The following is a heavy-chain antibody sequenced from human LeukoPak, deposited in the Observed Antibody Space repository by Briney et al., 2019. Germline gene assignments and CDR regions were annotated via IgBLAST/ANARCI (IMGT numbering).Heavy chain of an antibody. D-gene: IGHD4-17*01. CDR3: AKGTEARYGEVDY. CDR2: ISYDGSNK. J-gene: IGHJ4*02. CDR1: GFTFSSYA. V-gene: IGHV3-30*04. Sequence: PGGSLRLSCAASGFTFSSYAMHWVRQAPGKGLEWVAVISYDGSNKYYADSVKGRFTISRDNSKNTLYLQMNSLRAEDTAVYYCAKGTEARYGEVDYWGQGTLVTVSS.